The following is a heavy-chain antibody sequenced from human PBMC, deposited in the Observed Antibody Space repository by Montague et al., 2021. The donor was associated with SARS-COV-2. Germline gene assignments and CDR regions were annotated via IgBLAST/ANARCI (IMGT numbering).Heavy chain of an antibody. CDR3: ARHPIGSFPRYGMDV. Sequence: SETLSLTRTVSGGSISSYYWSWIRQPPGKGLEWIGYIYYSGSTNYNPSLKSRVTISVDTSKNQFSLKLSSVTVADTAVYYCARHPIGSFPRYGMDVWGQETTVTVSS. J-gene: IGHJ6*02. CDR1: GGSISSYY. V-gene: IGHV4-59*08. CDR2: IYYSGST. D-gene: IGHD2-15*01.